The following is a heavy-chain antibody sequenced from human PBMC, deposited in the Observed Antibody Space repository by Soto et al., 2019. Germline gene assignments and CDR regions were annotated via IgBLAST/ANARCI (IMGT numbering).Heavy chain of an antibody. CDR2: INSDGSVS. Sequence: EVQLVESGGGLVQPGGSLRLSCAASGFTFSNYWMYWVRQAPGKGLVWVSRINSDGSVSSYADSVKGRLTISRDNVTNTLYLQMDSLRAEDTAVYYCARGDCVGGTCYSLAGSFYSYMDVWGKGTTVTVFS. D-gene: IGHD2-15*01. J-gene: IGHJ6*03. CDR3: ARGDCVGGTCYSLAGSFYSYMDV. V-gene: IGHV3-74*01. CDR1: GFTFSNYW.